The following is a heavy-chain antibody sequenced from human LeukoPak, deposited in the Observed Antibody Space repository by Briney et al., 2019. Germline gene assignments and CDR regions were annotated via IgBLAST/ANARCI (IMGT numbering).Heavy chain of an antibody. Sequence: SVKVSCKASGGTFSSYDISWVRQAPGQGLEWMGGIIPIFGTANYAQKFQGRVTITADESTSTAYMELSSLRSEDTAVYYCARAPYMAPELYYYGMDVWGQGSTVTVSS. J-gene: IGHJ6*02. CDR3: ARAPYMAPELYYYGMDV. CDR1: GGTFSSYD. CDR2: IIPIFGTA. V-gene: IGHV1-69*13. D-gene: IGHD1-7*01.